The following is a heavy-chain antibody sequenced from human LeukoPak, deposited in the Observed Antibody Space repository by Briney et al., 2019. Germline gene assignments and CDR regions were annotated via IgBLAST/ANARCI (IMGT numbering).Heavy chain of an antibody. D-gene: IGHD6-13*01. V-gene: IGHV4-61*02. CDR1: GGSISSGSYY. CDR3: ARVGIAAADY. J-gene: IGHJ4*02. CDR2: IYTSGST. Sequence: PSQTLSLTCTVSGGSISSGSYYWSWIRQPPGKGLEWIGRIYTSGSTNYNPSLKSRVTISVDTSKNQFSLKLSSVTAADTAVYYCARVGIAAADYWGQGTLVTVSS.